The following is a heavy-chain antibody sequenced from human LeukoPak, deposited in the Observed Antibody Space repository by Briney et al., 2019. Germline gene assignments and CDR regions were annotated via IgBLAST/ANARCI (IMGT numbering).Heavy chain of an antibody. J-gene: IGHJ4*02. Sequence: GGSLRLSCAASGFTVSSNYMSWVRQAPGKGLEWVSVIYSGGSTYYADFVKGRFTISRDNSKNTLYLQMNSLRAEDTAVYYCARALSGWYTPHWDYWGQGTLVTVSS. CDR1: GFTVSSNY. CDR3: ARALSGWYTPHWDY. D-gene: IGHD6-19*01. V-gene: IGHV3-66*01. CDR2: IYSGGST.